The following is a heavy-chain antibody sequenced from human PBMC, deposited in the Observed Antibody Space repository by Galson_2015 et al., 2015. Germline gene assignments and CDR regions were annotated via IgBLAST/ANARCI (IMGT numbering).Heavy chain of an antibody. CDR3: ARSDVHPVPGSGDY. J-gene: IGHJ4*02. CDR1: YA. CDR2: INAGNGNT. Sequence: YAMHWVRQAPGQRLEWMGWINAGNGNTKYSQKFQGRVTITRDTSASTAYMELSSLRSEDTAVYYCARSDVHPVPGSGDYWGQGTLVTVSS. V-gene: IGHV1-3*01. D-gene: IGHD3-10*02.